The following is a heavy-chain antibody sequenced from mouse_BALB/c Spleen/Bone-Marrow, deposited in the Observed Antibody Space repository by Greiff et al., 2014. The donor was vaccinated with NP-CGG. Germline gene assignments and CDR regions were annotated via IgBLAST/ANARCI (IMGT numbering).Heavy chain of an antibody. D-gene: IGHD5-1-1*01. CDR2: ISSGGNYT. CDR3: ARPNTDYFDY. Sequence: EVKLVESGGGLVRPGGSLKLSCAASGFTFSSYAMSWIRQTPEKRLEWVATISSGGNYTYYPDSVKGRFTISRGNAKNTLYLQMSSLRSEDTAMYYCARPNTDYFDYWGQGTTLTVSS. V-gene: IGHV5-9-1*01. CDR1: GFTFSSYA. J-gene: IGHJ2*01.